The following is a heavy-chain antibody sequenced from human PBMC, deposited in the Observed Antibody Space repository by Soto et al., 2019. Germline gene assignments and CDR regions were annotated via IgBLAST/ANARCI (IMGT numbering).Heavy chain of an antibody. D-gene: IGHD3-3*01. CDR2: IWYDGSNK. J-gene: IGHJ6*02. Sequence: GGSLRLSCAASGFTFSSYGMHWVRQAPGKGLEWVAVIWYDGSNKYYADSVKGRFTISRDNSKNTLYLQMNSLRAEDTAVYYCARDSTISGEGYYYYGMDVWGQGTTVTVSS. CDR3: ARDSTISGEGYYYYGMDV. CDR1: GFTFSSYG. V-gene: IGHV3-33*01.